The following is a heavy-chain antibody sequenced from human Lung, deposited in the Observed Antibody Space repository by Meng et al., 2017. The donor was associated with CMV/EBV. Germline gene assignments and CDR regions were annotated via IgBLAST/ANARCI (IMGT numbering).Heavy chain of an antibody. CDR1: GYSFTSYW. D-gene: IGHD3-16*01. Sequence: GGSLRLXXKGSGYSFTSYWIGWVRQMPGKGLEWMGIIYPGDSDTRYSPSFQGQVTISADKSISTAYLQWSSLKASDTAMYYCARWGYAGGDAFEIWGQGTMVTVSS. V-gene: IGHV5-51*01. J-gene: IGHJ3*02. CDR2: IYPGDSDT. CDR3: ARWGYAGGDAFEI.